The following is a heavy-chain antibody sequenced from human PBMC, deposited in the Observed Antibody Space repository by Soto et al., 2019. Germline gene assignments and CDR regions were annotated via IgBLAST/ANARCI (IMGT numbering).Heavy chain of an antibody. J-gene: IGHJ6*02. D-gene: IGHD3-3*01. CDR1: GFTFSSYA. CDR3: AKGVYYDFWSGYYRLDYYYYGMDV. V-gene: IGHV3-23*01. CDR2: ISGSGGST. Sequence: EVQLLESGGGLVQPGGSLRLSCAASGFTFSSYAMSWVRQAPGKGLEWVSAISGSGGSTYYADSVKGRFTISRDNSKNTLYLQMNSLRAEDTAVYYCAKGVYYDFWSGYYRLDYYYYGMDVWGQGTTVTVSS.